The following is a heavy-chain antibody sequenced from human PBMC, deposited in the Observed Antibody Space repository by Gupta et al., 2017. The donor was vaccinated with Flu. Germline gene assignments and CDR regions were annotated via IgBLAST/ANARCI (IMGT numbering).Heavy chain of an antibody. V-gene: IGHV3-48*01. CDR2: ISSSSSTI. D-gene: IGHD3-3*01. CDR1: GFTFSSYC. CDR3: ARGRVPYDFWSGYQYRNWFDP. J-gene: IGHJ5*02. Sequence: EVQLVESGGGLVQPGGSLRLSCAASGFTFSSYCMNWVRQAPGKGLEWVSYISSSSSTIYYADSVKGRFTISRDNAKNSLYLQMNSLRAEDTAVYYCARGRVPYDFWSGYQYRNWFDPWGQGTLVTVSS.